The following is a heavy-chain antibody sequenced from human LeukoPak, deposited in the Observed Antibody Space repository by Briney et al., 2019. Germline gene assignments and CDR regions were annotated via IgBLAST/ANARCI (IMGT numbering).Heavy chain of an antibody. J-gene: IGHJ6*02. Sequence: GGSLRLSCAASGFTFSSYGMHWVHQAPGKGLEWVAVISYDGSNKYYADSVKGRFTISRDNSKNTLYLQMNSLRAEDTAVYYCARGSADIVVVPAAVAHYYYGLDVWGQGTTVTASS. D-gene: IGHD2-2*01. CDR3: ARGSADIVVVPAAVAHYYYGLDV. V-gene: IGHV3-30*03. CDR1: GFTFSSYG. CDR2: ISYDGSNK.